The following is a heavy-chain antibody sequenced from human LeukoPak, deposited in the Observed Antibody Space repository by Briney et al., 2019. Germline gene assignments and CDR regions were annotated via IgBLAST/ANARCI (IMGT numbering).Heavy chain of an antibody. CDR1: GFIFSDYW. Sequence: GGSLRLSCAASGFIFSDYWMHWVRQAPGKGLVWVSRINTDGGFTRYADSVQGRFIISRDTAKNTLFLQMNSLRAEDTAVYYCAPRVYTGSSIPYFDYWGQGTLVTVSS. J-gene: IGHJ4*02. V-gene: IGHV3-74*01. D-gene: IGHD1-26*01. CDR3: APRVYTGSSIPYFDY. CDR2: INTDGGFT.